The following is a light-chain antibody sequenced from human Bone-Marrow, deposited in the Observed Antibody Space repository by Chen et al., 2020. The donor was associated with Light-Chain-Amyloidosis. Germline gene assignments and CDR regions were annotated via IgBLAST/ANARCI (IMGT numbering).Light chain of an antibody. J-gene: IGLJ1*01. CDR1: SSDVGGDNH. Sequence: QSALTQPASVSGSPGQSITLPSTGTSSDVGGDNHVSWYQQHPDNAPKLMIYEVTNRPSWVPDRFSGSKSDNTASLTISGLQTEDEADYFCSSYTITNTLVFGSGTRVTVL. CDR3: SSYTITNTLV. CDR2: EVT. V-gene: IGLV2-14*01.